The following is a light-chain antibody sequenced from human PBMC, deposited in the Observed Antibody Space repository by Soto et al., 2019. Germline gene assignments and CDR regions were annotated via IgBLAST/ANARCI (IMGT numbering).Light chain of an antibody. CDR2: GAS. CDR3: HQYVNSPA. V-gene: IGKV3-20*01. J-gene: IGKJ3*01. CDR1: QSLAANY. Sequence: EIVLTQSPGILSLSPGERATLSCRASQSLAANYLAWYQQKPGQAPRLLISGASSRATGIPDRFSGSGSGTDFTLTIRRLEPEDSAVYHCHQYVNSPAFGPGTKVEI.